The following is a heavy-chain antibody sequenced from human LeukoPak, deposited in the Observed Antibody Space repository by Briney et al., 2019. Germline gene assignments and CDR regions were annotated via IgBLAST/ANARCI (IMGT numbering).Heavy chain of an antibody. V-gene: IGHV4-30-2*01. CDR3: ARGYSYGYTGMTIDY. D-gene: IGHD5-18*01. Sequence: SETLSLTCAVSGGSISSGGYSWSWIRQPPGKGLEWIGYIYHSGSTYYNPSLKSRVTISVDTSKNQFSLKLSSVTAADTAVYYCARGYSYGYTGMTIDYWGQGTLVTVSS. CDR2: IYHSGST. J-gene: IGHJ4*02. CDR1: GGSISSGGYS.